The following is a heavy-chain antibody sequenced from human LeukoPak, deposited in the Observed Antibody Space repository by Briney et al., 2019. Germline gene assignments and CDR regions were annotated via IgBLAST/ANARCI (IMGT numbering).Heavy chain of an antibody. CDR3: ARDKAYSSVDY. CDR1: GYTFTVYY. D-gene: IGHD3-16*01. J-gene: IGHJ4*02. CDR2: INPNSGGT. V-gene: IGHV1-2*02. Sequence: ASVKVSCKASGYTFTVYYMHWVRQVPGQGLEWMGWINPNSGGTNYAQKFQGRVTMTRDTSITTAYMELSRLRSDDTAVYYCARDKAYSSVDYWGQGTLVTVSS.